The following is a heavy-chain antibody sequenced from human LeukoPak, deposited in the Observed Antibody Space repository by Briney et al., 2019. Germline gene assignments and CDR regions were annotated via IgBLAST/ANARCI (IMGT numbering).Heavy chain of an antibody. CDR2: ISAYNGNT. Sequence: ASVKVSCKASGYTFTSYGISWVRQAPGQGLGWMGWISAYNGNTNYAQKLQGRVTMTTDTSTSTAYMELRSLRSDDTAVYYCARVGSYDFWSGYWYYFDYWGQGTLVTVSS. J-gene: IGHJ4*02. D-gene: IGHD3-3*01. CDR1: GYTFTSYG. CDR3: ARVGSYDFWSGYWYYFDY. V-gene: IGHV1-18*01.